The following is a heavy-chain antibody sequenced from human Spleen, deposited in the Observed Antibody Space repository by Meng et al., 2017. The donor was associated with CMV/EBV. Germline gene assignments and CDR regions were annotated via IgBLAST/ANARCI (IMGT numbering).Heavy chain of an antibody. J-gene: IGHJ5*02. D-gene: IGHD3-10*01. CDR1: GFTVVSTY. V-gene: IGHV3-53*01. CDR2: IYSGGRT. CDR3: ARGNSGSGSDNWFDP. Sequence: SGFTVVSTYLTWVRQAPGKGLEWVSVIYSGGRTYYANSVKGRFTISRDNSKNTLYLQMNSLRADDAALYYCARGNSGSGSDNWFDPWGQGTLVTVSS.